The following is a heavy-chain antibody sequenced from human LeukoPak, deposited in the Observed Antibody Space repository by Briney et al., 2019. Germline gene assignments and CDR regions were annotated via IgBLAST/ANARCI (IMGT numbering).Heavy chain of an antibody. V-gene: IGHV4-34*01. D-gene: IGHD2-15*01. J-gene: IGHJ5*02. CDR1: DGSFSGYY. Sequence: PSETLSLTCGVNDGSFSGYYWSWIRQPPGKGLEWIGEINHSGSTNYNPSLKSRVTISVDTSKNQFSLKLSSVTAADTAVYYCAMQYSSGSCSRCFDPWGQGTLVTVSS. CDR3: AMQYSSGSCSRCFDP. CDR2: INHSGST.